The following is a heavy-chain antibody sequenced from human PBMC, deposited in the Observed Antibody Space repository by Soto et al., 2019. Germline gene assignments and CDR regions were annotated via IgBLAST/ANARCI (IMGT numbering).Heavy chain of an antibody. CDR2: IYYSGST. D-gene: IGHD3-22*01. J-gene: IGHJ4*02. CDR3: ARENYYDSSGYYFRSRILDY. CDR1: GGSISSYY. V-gene: IGHV4-59*01. Sequence: SETLSLTCTVSGGSISSYYWSWIRQPPGKGLKWIGYIYYSGSTNYNPSLKGRVTISVDTSKNQFSLKLSSVTAADTAVYYCARENYYDSSGYYFRSRILDYWGQGTLVTVSS.